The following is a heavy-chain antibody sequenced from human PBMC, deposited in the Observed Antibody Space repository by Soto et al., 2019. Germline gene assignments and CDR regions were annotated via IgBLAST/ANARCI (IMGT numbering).Heavy chain of an antibody. J-gene: IGHJ3*02. CDR1: GYAFSNND. D-gene: IGHD2-21*01. V-gene: IGHV1-69*13. CDR3: ARGIPRGYDAFDI. CDR2: IIPIFGTA. Sequence: SVKVSCKGSGYAFSNNDISWVRQAPGQGLEWMGGIIPIFGTANYAQKFQGRVTITADESTSTAYMELSSLRSEDTAVYYCARGIPRGYDAFDIWGQGTMVTVSS.